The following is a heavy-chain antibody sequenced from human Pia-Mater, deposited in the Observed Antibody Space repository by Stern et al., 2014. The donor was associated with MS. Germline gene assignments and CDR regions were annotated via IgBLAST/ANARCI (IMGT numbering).Heavy chain of an antibody. CDR1: GFSLTNYT. CDR3: ARGRHCDS. J-gene: IGHJ5*01. Sequence: EMQLVESGGDLVKPGGSLKLSCKASGFSLTNYTINWVRQAPGQGLVFVSSISMSGNFIWSAASLQGRFTIYRDNAKNSLYLQMNDLRAEDMAVYYCARGRHCDSWGHGTLVTVSS. V-gene: IGHV3-21*01. CDR2: ISMSGNFI.